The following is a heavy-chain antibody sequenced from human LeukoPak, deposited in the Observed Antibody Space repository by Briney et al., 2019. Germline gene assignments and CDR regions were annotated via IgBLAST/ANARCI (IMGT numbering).Heavy chain of an antibody. J-gene: IGHJ4*02. V-gene: IGHV3-74*01. Sequence: GGSLRLSCAASGFTFTSYWMHRVRQPPGKGLEWVSHINFDGSTTIYADSVKGRFTISRDNAKNTLSLQMNSLRVEDTAVYYCARDGSYIDYWGQGTLVTVSS. CDR2: INFDGSTT. CDR1: GFTFTSYW. CDR3: ARDGSYIDY. D-gene: IGHD2-21*01.